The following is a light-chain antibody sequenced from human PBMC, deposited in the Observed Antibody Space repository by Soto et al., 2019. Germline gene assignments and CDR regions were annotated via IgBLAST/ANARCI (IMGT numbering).Light chain of an antibody. CDR1: SSNIGAGYE. Sequence: QSVLTQPPSVSEAPGQRVTISCTGSSSNIGAGYEAHWYQQVPGTAPKLLIYENNNRPSGVPDRFSGSKSGTSASLAITGLQAEDEAEYYCQSYDSRLSGYGFGTGTKLTVL. V-gene: IGLV1-40*01. J-gene: IGLJ1*01. CDR2: ENN. CDR3: QSYDSRLSGYG.